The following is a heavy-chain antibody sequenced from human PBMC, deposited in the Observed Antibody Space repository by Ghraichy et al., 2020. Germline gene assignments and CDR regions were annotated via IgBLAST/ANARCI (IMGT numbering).Heavy chain of an antibody. J-gene: IGHJ4*02. CDR1: GFTLGGHW. V-gene: IGHV3-7*03. Sequence: GGSLRLSCVASGFTLGGHWMSWVRQAPGKGPELVANISPDGSQKYHVDAVQGRFTISRDNAQNLLYLQMNSLRGEDTAIYYCARAYLWGQGARVIVPS. CDR3: ARAYL. CDR2: ISPDGSQK.